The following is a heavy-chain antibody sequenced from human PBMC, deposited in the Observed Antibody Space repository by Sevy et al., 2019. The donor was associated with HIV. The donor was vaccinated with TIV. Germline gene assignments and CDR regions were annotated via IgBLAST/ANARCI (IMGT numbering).Heavy chain of an antibody. D-gene: IGHD6-19*01. Sequence: GGSLRLSCAASGFTFSSYSMNWVRQAPGKGLEGVSSISSSSSYMYYADSVKGRFTISRDNAKNSLYLQMNSLRAEDTAVYYCAREHSGWYYYYYYMDVWGKGTTVTVSS. CDR1: GFTFSSYS. J-gene: IGHJ6*03. V-gene: IGHV3-21*01. CDR2: ISSSSSYM. CDR3: AREHSGWYYYYYYMDV.